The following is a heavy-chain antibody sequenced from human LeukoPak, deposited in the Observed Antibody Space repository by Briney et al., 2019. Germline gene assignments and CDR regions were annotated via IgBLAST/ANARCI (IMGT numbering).Heavy chain of an antibody. D-gene: IGHD2-2*01. CDR3: ARRYCSSTSCYAGSDY. CDR1: GYSFTSYW. Sequence: GESLKISCKGSGYSFTSYWIGWVRQMPGKGLEWMGIIYPGDSDTRYSPSFQCQVTISADKSISTAYLQWSSLKASDTAMYYCARRYCSSTSCYAGSDYWGQGTLVTVSS. V-gene: IGHV5-51*01. CDR2: IYPGDSDT. J-gene: IGHJ4*02.